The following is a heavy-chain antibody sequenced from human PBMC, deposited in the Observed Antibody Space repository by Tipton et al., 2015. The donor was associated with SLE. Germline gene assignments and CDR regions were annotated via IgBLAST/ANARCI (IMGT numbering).Heavy chain of an antibody. J-gene: IGHJ4*02. V-gene: IGHV4-39*07. CDR2: IYYDGTT. D-gene: IGHD3-10*01. CDR1: GVSIGSTSYY. CDR3: ARDIGLVGTGVTPLAY. Sequence: TLSLTCSVSGVSIGSTSYYWAWIRQPPGKGPAWIGSIYYDGTTYYSPSLKGRVTIALDTSSNHFSLKLTSATAADTARYYCARDIGLVGTGVTPLAYWGQGTFVAASS.